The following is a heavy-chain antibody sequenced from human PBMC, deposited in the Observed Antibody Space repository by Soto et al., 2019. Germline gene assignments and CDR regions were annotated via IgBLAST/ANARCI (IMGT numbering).Heavy chain of an antibody. CDR3: ARVGAYDFWSGYYLNYYYYGMDV. J-gene: IGHJ6*02. Sequence: ASVKVSCKASGYTFTSYDINWVRQATGQGLEWMGWMNPNSGNTGYAQKFQGRVTMTRNTSISTAYMELSSLRSEDTAVYYCARVGAYDFWSGYYLNYYYYGMDVWGQGTTVTVSS. CDR1: GYTFTSYD. CDR2: MNPNSGNT. D-gene: IGHD3-3*01. V-gene: IGHV1-8*01.